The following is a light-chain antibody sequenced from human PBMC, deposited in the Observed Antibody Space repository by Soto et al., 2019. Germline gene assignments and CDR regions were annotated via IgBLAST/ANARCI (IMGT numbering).Light chain of an antibody. CDR3: QQYNSYPYT. Sequence: EILMTQSPATLSVSPGARATLSCRASQSVSSNLAWYQHKPGQAPRLLIYGASPRATGIPGRFSGSGSGTVFTLTISSLQSEDFGVYYCQQYNSYPYTFGQGTKLEIK. CDR1: QSVSSN. V-gene: IGKV3-15*01. CDR2: GAS. J-gene: IGKJ2*01.